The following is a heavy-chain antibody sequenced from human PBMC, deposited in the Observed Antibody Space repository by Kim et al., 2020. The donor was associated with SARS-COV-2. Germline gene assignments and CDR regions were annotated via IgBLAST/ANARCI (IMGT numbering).Heavy chain of an antibody. J-gene: IGHJ4*02. CDR1: GYTFTGYY. CDR2: ISPNSGDT. D-gene: IGHD6-13*01. CDR3: VRDLAAAALQFDY. V-gene: IGHV1-2*02. Sequence: ASVKVSCKASGYTFTGYYMHWVRQAPGQGLEWMGWISPNSGDTDYAQKFQGRVTMTRDTSISTVYMDLSRLTSDDTAVYFCVRDLAAAALQFDYWGQGTL.